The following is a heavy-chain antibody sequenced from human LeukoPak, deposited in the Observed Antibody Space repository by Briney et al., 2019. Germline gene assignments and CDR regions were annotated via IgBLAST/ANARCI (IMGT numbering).Heavy chain of an antibody. CDR2: IYTSGST. V-gene: IGHV4-61*02. CDR1: GGSISSGSYY. CDR3: ARVSPRWRHCSGGSCGGDFDY. D-gene: IGHD2-15*01. J-gene: IGHJ4*02. Sequence: SETLSLTCTVSGGSISSGSYYWSWIRQPGGKGLEWIGRIYTSGSTNYNPSLKSRVTISVDTSKNQFSLKLSSVTAADTAVYYCARVSPRWRHCSGGSCGGDFDYWGQGTLVTVSS.